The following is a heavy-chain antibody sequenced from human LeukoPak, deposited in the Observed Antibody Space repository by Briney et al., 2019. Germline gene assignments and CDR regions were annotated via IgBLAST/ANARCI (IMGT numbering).Heavy chain of an antibody. CDR2: INPSDGST. Sequence: ASVKVSCTASGYTFTSYYMHWVRQAPGQGLEWMGIINPSDGSTRYPQKFQGRVTMTSDTSTSTVYMELSSLRSEDTAVYYCARDPTAYSGSYSFDYWGQGTLVTVSS. CDR3: ARDPTAYSGSYSFDY. V-gene: IGHV1-46*01. CDR1: GYTFTSYY. D-gene: IGHD1-26*01. J-gene: IGHJ4*02.